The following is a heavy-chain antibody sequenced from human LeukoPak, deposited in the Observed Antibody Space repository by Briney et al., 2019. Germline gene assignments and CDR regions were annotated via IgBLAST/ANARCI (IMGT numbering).Heavy chain of an antibody. CDR3: ARDTSAWVL. D-gene: IGHD6-19*01. V-gene: IGHV4-59*01. J-gene: IGHJ1*01. Sequence: SETLSLTCTVSGDSMSVYYWSWIRQPPGKGLEYIGYVYHSGSTDYNPSLEGRVTISMDTSKSQVSLKLYSVTAAAAAVYYCARDTSAWVLWGQGTLVTVSS. CDR1: GDSMSVYY. CDR2: VYHSGST.